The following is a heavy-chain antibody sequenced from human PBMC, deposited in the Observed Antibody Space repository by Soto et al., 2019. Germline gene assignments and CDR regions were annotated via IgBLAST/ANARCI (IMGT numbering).Heavy chain of an antibody. J-gene: IGHJ4*02. D-gene: IGHD3-3*01. CDR2: ITAYNGKT. CDR1: GYTFSNYG. CDR3: ARQHNDLWSDSPDFDY. V-gene: IGHV1-18*04. Sequence: QVQLVQSGGEVKKPGASVKVSCKASGYTFSNYGVSWVRQAPGQGLEWMGWITAYNGKTNYAHNFEGRAAMTIDTSTSTAYMELRSLRSDDTAVYYCARQHNDLWSDSPDFDYWGQGTLVTVSA.